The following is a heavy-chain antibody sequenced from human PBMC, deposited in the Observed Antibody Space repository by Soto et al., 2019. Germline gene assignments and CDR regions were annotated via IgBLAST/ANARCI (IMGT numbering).Heavy chain of an antibody. V-gene: IGHV3-21*01. Sequence: EVQLVESGGGLVKPGGSLRLSCAASGFTFSSYSMNWVRQAPGKGLEWVSSISSSSSYIYYADSVKGRFTISRDNAKNSLYLQMTSLRAEDTAVYYCAREAVAGRVAVLDYWGQGTLVTVSS. CDR2: ISSSSSYI. J-gene: IGHJ4*02. CDR3: AREAVAGRVAVLDY. CDR1: GFTFSSYS. D-gene: IGHD6-19*01.